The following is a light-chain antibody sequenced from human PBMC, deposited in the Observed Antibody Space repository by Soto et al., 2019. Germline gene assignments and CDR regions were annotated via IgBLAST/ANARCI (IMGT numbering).Light chain of an antibody. CDR1: QGISND. J-gene: IGKJ3*01. CDR2: ATS. CDR3: QRHNSAPPVT. Sequence: DIQMTQSPSSLSASVGDRVTITCRASQGISNDLAWYQQKPGKVPKVLIYATSTLQSGVPSRLSGSGSGTEFPLTISSLQPEDVATYYCQRHNSAPPVTFGPGTKVDIK. V-gene: IGKV1-27*01.